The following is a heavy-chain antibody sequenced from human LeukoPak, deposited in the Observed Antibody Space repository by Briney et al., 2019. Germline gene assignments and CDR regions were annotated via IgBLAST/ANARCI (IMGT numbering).Heavy chain of an antibody. CDR2: ISESGAST. CDR1: GFTFNKYA. Sequence: GGSLRLSCVASGFTFNKYAMTWVRQAPGKGLDWVAGISESGASTYNADSGEGRFTISRDNSKNTVFLHLNSLRAEDTAIYYCAKVASHYFDTNWAGYFDSWGQGALVTVSS. V-gene: IGHV3-23*01. J-gene: IGHJ4*02. D-gene: IGHD3-22*01. CDR3: AKVASHYFDTNWAGYFDS.